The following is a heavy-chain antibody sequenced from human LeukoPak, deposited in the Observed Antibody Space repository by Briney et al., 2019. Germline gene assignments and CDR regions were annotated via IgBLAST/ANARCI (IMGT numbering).Heavy chain of an antibody. CDR1: GFTFSGSA. Sequence: GGSLRLSCAASGFTFSGSAMHWVRQASGKGLGWVGRIRSKANSYATAYAASVKGRFTISRDDSKNTAYLQMNSLKTEDTAVYYCTRPGLAAAGTPAYYYYYMDVWGKGTTVTVSS. CDR3: TRPGLAAAGTPAYYYYYMDV. J-gene: IGHJ6*03. V-gene: IGHV3-73*01. CDR2: IRSKANSYAT. D-gene: IGHD6-13*01.